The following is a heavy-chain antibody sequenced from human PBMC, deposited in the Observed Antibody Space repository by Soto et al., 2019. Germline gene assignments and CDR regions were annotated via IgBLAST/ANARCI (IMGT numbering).Heavy chain of an antibody. Sequence: GSLRLSCAASEFSFSSYAMHWIRQAPGKGLEWVAVISFDGNIIHYADSVKGRFIISRDNSKNTLYLQMHSLSGEDTAVYYCARTFDTITYYFDYWGQGTLVTVSS. D-gene: IGHD3-9*01. CDR1: EFSFSSYA. V-gene: IGHV3-30-3*01. CDR2: ISFDGNII. CDR3: ARTFDTITYYFDY. J-gene: IGHJ4*02.